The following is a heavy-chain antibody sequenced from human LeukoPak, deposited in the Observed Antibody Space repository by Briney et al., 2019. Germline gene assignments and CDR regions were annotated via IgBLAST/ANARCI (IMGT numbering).Heavy chain of an antibody. Sequence: SETLSLTCTVSGGSISSYYWSWIRQPPGKGLGWIGYIYYSGSTNYNPSLKSRVTISVDTSKNQFSLKLSSVTAADTAVYYCARDLNHYYDSSGPIWGQGTMVTVSS. J-gene: IGHJ3*02. V-gene: IGHV4-59*01. CDR2: IYYSGST. CDR1: GGSISSYY. D-gene: IGHD3-22*01. CDR3: ARDLNHYYDSSGPI.